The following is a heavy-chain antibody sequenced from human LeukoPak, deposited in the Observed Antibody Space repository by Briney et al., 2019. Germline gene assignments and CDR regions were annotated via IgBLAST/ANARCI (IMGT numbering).Heavy chain of an antibody. D-gene: IGHD5-18*01. CDR2: IFYSGST. J-gene: IGHJ4*02. CDR3: AGGQRQYGYGYYLDY. Sequence: SETLSLTCTVSGGSVSSGSYYWSWLRQPPGKGLEWIGYIFYSGSTNYNPSLKSRVTISVDTSKNQFSLKLSSVTAADTAVYYCAGGQRQYGYGYYLDYWGQGTLVTVSS. CDR1: GGSVSSGSYY. V-gene: IGHV4-61*01.